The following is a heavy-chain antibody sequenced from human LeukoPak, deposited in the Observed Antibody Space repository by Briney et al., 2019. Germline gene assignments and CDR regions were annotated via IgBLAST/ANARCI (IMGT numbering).Heavy chain of an antibody. V-gene: IGHV4-4*09. J-gene: IGHJ2*01. D-gene: IGHD6-19*01. CDR2: IYNRENT. Sequence: SETLSLTCTVSGGSVTSYYWSWIRQPPGKGLEWIGYIYNRENTKYNSSLESRVTMSEDTSKNQVFLKLSSVTAADTAVYYCARFHSGPRGWYVLWYFDLWGRGTLVTVSS. CDR3: ARFHSGPRGWYVLWYFDL. CDR1: GGSVTSYY.